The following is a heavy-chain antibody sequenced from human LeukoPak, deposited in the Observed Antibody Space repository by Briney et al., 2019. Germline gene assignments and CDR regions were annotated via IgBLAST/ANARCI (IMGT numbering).Heavy chain of an antibody. CDR1: GGSISSSNW. D-gene: IGHD6-13*01. J-gene: IGHJ2*01. V-gene: IGHV4-4*02. CDR3: ARDKSLRLSSSWGRSYWYFDL. Sequence: PSGTLSLTCAVSGGSISSSNWWSWVRQPPGKGLEWIGEIYHSGSTNYNPSLKSRVTISVDKSKNQFSLKLSSVTAADTAVYYCARDKSLRLSSSWGRSYWYFDLWGRGTLVTVSS. CDR2: IYHSGST.